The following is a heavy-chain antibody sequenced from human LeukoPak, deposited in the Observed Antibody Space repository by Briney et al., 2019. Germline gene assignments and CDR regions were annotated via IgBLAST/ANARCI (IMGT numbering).Heavy chain of an antibody. D-gene: IGHD2-2*01. J-gene: IGHJ4*02. CDR2: INPNSGGT. Sequence: ASVKVSCKASGYTFTGYYMHWVRQAPGQGLEWVGWINPNSGGTNYAQKFQGRVTMTRDTSISTAYMELSRLRSDDTAVYYCARGVVVVPAAIGKRGYSYTFDYWGQGTLVTVSS. CDR3: ARGVVVVPAAIGKRGYSYTFDY. V-gene: IGHV1-2*02. CDR1: GYTFTGYY.